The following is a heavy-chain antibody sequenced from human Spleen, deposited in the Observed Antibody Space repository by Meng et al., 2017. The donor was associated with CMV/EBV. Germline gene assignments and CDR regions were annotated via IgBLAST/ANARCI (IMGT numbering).Heavy chain of an antibody. CDR3: AIDVADVTTFGGVFVSPDN. CDR1: GFMFSSYT. D-gene: IGHD3-16*02. J-gene: IGHJ4*02. CDR2: ISSSGNYI. Sequence: GESLKISCAASGFMFSSYTMHWVRQTPGKGLEWVSSISSSGNYIFYADSLKGRFTISRDNSKNSLYMQMNSLRAEDTAVYYCAIDVADVTTFGGVFVSPDNWGQGTLVTVSS. V-gene: IGHV3-21*01.